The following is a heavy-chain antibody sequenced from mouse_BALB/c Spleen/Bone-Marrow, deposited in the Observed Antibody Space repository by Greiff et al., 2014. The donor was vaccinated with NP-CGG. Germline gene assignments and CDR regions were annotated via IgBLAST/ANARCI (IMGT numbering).Heavy chain of an antibody. CDR3: ARQIYFPYFDY. V-gene: IGHV5-12-2*01. CDR2: ISNGGGST. J-gene: IGHJ2*01. D-gene: IGHD2-1*01. CDR1: GFTFSSYT. Sequence: EVQVVESGGGLVQPGGSLKLSCAASGFTFSSYTMSWVRQTPEKRLEWVAYISNGGGSTYYPDTVKGRFAISRVNAKNTLYLQMSSLKSEDTAMYYCARQIYFPYFDYWGQGATLTVSS.